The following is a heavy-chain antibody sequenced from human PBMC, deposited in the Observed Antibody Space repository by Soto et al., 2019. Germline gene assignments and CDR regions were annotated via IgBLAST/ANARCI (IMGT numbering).Heavy chain of an antibody. V-gene: IGHV3-11*05. Sequence: QVQLVESGGGLVKPGGSLRLSCAASGFTFSDYYMSWIRQAPGKGLEWVSYISSSSSYTNYADSVKGRFTISRDNAKNSRYLQMNSLRAEDTAVYYCAREVPEDCSGGSCYSRASDYWGQGTLVTVSS. CDR3: AREVPEDCSGGSCYSRASDY. CDR1: GFTFSDYY. D-gene: IGHD2-15*01. CDR2: ISSSSSYT. J-gene: IGHJ4*02.